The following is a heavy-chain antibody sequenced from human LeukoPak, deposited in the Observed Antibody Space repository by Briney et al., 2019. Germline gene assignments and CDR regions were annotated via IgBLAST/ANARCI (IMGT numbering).Heavy chain of an antibody. V-gene: IGHV3-23*01. CDR2: ISVSGGST. D-gene: IGHD6-13*01. Sequence: PGGSLRLSCAASGFPFSSYAMSWVRQAPGKGLEWVSTISVSGGSTYYADSVKGRFTISRDNSKNTLYLQMNSLRAEDTAVYYCARGAVIQYSSSWYSHLFSDYWGQGTLVTVSS. CDR1: GFPFSSYA. J-gene: IGHJ4*02. CDR3: ARGAVIQYSSSWYSHLFSDY.